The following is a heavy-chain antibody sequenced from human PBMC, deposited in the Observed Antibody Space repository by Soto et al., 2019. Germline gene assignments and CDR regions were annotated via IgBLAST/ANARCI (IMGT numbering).Heavy chain of an antibody. D-gene: IGHD3-3*01. CDR2: IYYSGST. J-gene: IGHJ4*02. CDR3: ARAFGDDLRFLEWPMFLNFDY. CDR1: APSLSSYY. V-gene: IGHV4-59*01. Sequence: ETLSLACPLSAPSLSSYYSRWVRPPPGKGLGWIGYIYYSGSTNYNPSLKSRVTISVDTSKNQFSLKLSSVTAADTAVYYCARAFGDDLRFLEWPMFLNFDYWGQGALVTVPQ.